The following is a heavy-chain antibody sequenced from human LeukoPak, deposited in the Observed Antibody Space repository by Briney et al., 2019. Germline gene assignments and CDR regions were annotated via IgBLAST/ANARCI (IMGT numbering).Heavy chain of an antibody. J-gene: IGHJ4*02. CDR2: INPSGGST. V-gene: IGHV1-46*01. D-gene: IGHD6-13*01. CDR1: GYTFTGYY. Sequence: ASVKVSCKASGYTFTGYYMHWVRQAPGQGLEWMGIINPSGGSTSYAQKFQGRVTMTRDTSTSTVYMELSSLRSEDTAVYYCARVPGTAAGMVFWGQGTLVTVSS. CDR3: ARVPGTAAGMVF.